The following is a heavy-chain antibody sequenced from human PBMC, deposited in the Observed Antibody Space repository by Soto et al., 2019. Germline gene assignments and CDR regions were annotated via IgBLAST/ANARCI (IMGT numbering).Heavy chain of an antibody. J-gene: IGHJ4*02. Sequence: PSETLSLTCAVSGDSISSGGFSWSWIRQPPGKGLEWIGYIYHSGTSFYNPSLKSRVTISVDGSKNQFSLKVNSVTAADTAVYYCARGGGVYYFDYWGQGTLVTVSS. V-gene: IGHV4-30-2*01. CDR3: ARGGGVYYFDY. D-gene: IGHD2-8*02. CDR1: GDSISSGGFS. CDR2: IYHSGTS.